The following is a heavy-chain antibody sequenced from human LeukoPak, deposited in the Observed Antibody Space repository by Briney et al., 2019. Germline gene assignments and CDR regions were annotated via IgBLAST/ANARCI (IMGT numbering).Heavy chain of an antibody. CDR1: GGSISSYY. Sequence: SETLSLTCTVSGGSISSYYWSLIRQPAGKGLEWIGRIYTSGSTNYNPSLKSRVTMSVDTSKNQFSLKLSSVTAADTAVYYCARTGYSSSWYYFDYWGQGTLVTVSS. J-gene: IGHJ4*02. V-gene: IGHV4-4*07. CDR2: IYTSGST. CDR3: ARTGYSSSWYYFDY. D-gene: IGHD6-13*01.